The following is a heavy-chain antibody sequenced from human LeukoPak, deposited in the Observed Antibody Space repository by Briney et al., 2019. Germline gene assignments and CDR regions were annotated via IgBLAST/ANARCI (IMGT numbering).Heavy chain of an antibody. D-gene: IGHD3-10*01. Sequence: ASVKVSCKASGGTFSSYAISWVRQAPGQGLEWMGRIIPILGIANYAQKFQGRVTITADKSTSTAYMELSSLRSEDTAVYYCARASNSALLWFGELRYFNLWGRGTLVTVSS. J-gene: IGHJ2*01. V-gene: IGHV1-69*04. CDR1: GGTFSSYA. CDR2: IIPILGIA. CDR3: ARASNSALLWFGELRYFNL.